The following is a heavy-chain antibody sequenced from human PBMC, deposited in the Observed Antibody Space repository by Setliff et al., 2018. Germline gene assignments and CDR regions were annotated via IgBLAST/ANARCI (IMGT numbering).Heavy chain of an antibody. J-gene: IGHJ4*02. Sequence: SETLSLTCSVSGGSISSGGFYWSWIRQSAGRGLEWIGHFHTGGATDYNLSLKSRVTMSVDSSKNQFSLKLSSVTAADTAVYYCARGGTYRYFDYWGQGALVTVSS. CDR3: ARGGTYRYFDY. V-gene: IGHV4-61*09. CDR2: FHTGGAT. CDR1: GGSISSGGFY.